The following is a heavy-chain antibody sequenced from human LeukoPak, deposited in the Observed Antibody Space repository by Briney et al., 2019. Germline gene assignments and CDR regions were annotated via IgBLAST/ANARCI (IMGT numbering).Heavy chain of an antibody. Sequence: GESLKSSCKGSGYSFTSYWISWVRQMPGKGLEWKGRIDPSDSYTNYSPSFQGHVTISADKSIRTAYLQWSSLKASDTAMYYCARSGHYYGSGSYPPIDYWGQGTLVTVSS. CDR2: IDPSDSYT. CDR3: ARSGHYYGSGSYPPIDY. CDR1: GYSFTSYW. V-gene: IGHV5-10-1*01. D-gene: IGHD3-10*01. J-gene: IGHJ4*02.